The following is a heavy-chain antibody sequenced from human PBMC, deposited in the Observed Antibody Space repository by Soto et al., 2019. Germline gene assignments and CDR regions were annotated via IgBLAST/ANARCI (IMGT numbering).Heavy chain of an antibody. Sequence: QVHLVQSGAEVTKPGSSVKVSCKASGGTFSTSGISWVRQAPGQGLEWVGRIVPLLGTANYAQRFQGRVTITADESTSTAYMELSSLRSEDTAVYYCAREYSSGWSGYWGQGTLVAVSS. CDR1: GGTFSTSG. D-gene: IGHD6-19*01. CDR2: IVPLLGTA. J-gene: IGHJ4*02. V-gene: IGHV1-69*01. CDR3: AREYSSGWSGY.